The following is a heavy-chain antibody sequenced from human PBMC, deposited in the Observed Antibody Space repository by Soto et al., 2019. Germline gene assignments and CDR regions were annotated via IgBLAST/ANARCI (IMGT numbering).Heavy chain of an antibody. V-gene: IGHV3-30-3*01. Sequence: QVQLVESGGGVVQPGRSLRLSCAASGFTFSSYAMHWVRQAPGKGLEWVAVISYDGSNKYYADSVKGRFTISRDNSKNTLCLQMTSLRAEDTAVYYCASATSGWYKDAFDIWGQGTMVTVSS. CDR2: ISYDGSNK. CDR1: GFTFSSYA. CDR3: ASATSGWYKDAFDI. J-gene: IGHJ3*02. D-gene: IGHD6-19*01.